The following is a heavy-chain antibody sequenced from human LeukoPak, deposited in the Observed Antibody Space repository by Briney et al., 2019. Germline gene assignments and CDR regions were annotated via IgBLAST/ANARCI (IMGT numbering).Heavy chain of an antibody. Sequence: GGSLRLSCAASGFTFSDHAMSWVRQAPGKGLEWVSTIRGGGGSTYYADSVKGRFTISGDNSKNTLNLQMNSLRAEDTAVYYCAKDPYAGSSYFPEPFDYWGQGTLVVVSS. CDR2: IRGGGGST. D-gene: IGHD1-26*01. J-gene: IGHJ4*02. CDR1: GFTFSDHA. V-gene: IGHV3-23*01. CDR3: AKDPYAGSSYFPEPFDY.